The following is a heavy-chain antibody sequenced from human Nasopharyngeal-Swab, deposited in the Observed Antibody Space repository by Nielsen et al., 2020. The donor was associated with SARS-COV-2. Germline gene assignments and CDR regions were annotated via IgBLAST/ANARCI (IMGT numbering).Heavy chain of an antibody. CDR2: ISSSGSTI. V-gene: IGHV3-11*01. CDR3: AREDTDYYDSSDYFDY. J-gene: IGHJ4*02. Sequence: GESLKISCAASGFTFSDYYMSWIRQAPGKGLEWVSYISSSGSTIYYADSVKGRLTISRDNAKNSLYLQMNSLRAEDTAVYYCAREDTDYYDSSDYFDYWGQGTLVTVSS. D-gene: IGHD3-22*01. CDR1: GFTFSDYY.